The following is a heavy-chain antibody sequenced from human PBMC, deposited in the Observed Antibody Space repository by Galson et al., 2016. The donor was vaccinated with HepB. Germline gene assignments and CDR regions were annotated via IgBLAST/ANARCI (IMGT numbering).Heavy chain of an antibody. CDR3: AQYYYDSSGYLEYFRH. Sequence: SLRLSCAASGFTFSDYHMNWIRQAPGKGLEWISYISTSGNSMLYADSVRGRFSISRDNAKNSLYLQMNSLRADDTALYYCAQYYYDSSGYLEYFRHWGQGTRVTVSS. J-gene: IGHJ1*01. CDR1: GFTFSDYH. CDR2: ISTSGNSM. D-gene: IGHD3-22*01. V-gene: IGHV3-11*01.